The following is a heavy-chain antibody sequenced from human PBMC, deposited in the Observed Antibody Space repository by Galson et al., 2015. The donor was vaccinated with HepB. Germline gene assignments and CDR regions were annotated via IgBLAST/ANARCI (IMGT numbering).Heavy chain of an antibody. Sequence: AVKVSCKASGGTFSSYAISWVRQAPGQGLEWMGRIIPILGIEKYAQKFQGRVTITADKSTSTAYMELSILRSEDTAVYYCARGIAAAGTHYYYYGMDVWGQGNTGNRLL. D-gene: IGHD6-13*01. CDR2: IIPILGIE. CDR3: ARGIAAAGTHYYYYGMDV. J-gene: IGHJ6*02. CDR1: GGTFSSYA. V-gene: IGHV1-69*04.